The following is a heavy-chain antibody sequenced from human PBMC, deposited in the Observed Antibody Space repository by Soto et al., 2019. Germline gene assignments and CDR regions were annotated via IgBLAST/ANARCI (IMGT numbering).Heavy chain of an antibody. D-gene: IGHD6-13*01. J-gene: IGHJ6*02. CDR2: IIPILGIA. CDR3: ARARGIAAAGIYYYYGMDV. CDR1: GGTFSSYT. Sequence: SVKVSCTASGGTFSSYTISWVRQAPGQGLEWMGRIIPILGIANYAQKFQGRVTITADKSTSTAYMELSSLRSEDTAVYYCARARGIAAAGIYYYYGMDVWGQGTTVTVSS. V-gene: IGHV1-69*02.